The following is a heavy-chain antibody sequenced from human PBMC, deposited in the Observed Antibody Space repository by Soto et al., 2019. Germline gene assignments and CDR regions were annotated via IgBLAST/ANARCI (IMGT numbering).Heavy chain of an antibody. D-gene: IGHD4-17*01. CDR2: IKQDGSQK. CDR3: MTSVTTHDY. CDR1: GFTLSSFW. J-gene: IGHJ4*02. Sequence: PGASLRPSCGPSGFTLSSFWMNWVRLAPGKGLEWVANIKQDGSQKNYVDSVKGRFTISRDNAKNSLYLQMSSLRAEDTAVYYCMTSVTTHDYWGQGP. V-gene: IGHV3-7*01.